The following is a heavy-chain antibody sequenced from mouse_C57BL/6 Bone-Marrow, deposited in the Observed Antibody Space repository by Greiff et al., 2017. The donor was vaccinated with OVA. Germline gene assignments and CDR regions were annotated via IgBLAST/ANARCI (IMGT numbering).Heavy chain of an antibody. V-gene: IGHV1-5*01. Sequence: EVKVVESGTVLARPGASVKMSCKTSGYTFTSYWMHWVKQRPGQGLEWIGAIYPGNSDTSYNQKFKGKAKLTAVTSASTAYMELSSLTNEDSAVYYCTRNPKGYYAMDYWGQGTSVTVSS. J-gene: IGHJ4*01. CDR1: GYTFTSYW. CDR2: IYPGNSDT. CDR3: TRNPKGYYAMDY.